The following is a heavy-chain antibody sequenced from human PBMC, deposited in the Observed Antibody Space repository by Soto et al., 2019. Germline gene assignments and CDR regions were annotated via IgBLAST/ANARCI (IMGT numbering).Heavy chain of an antibody. V-gene: IGHV3-74*01. Sequence: GGSLRLSCAASGFTFSSYWMHWVRQAPGKGLVWVSRINGDGSSTTHADSVRGRFTISRDNTKNTLYLQMNSLRAEDTAVYYCTRAAYYDFWSGYSAYYYYYMDVWGKGTTVTVSS. D-gene: IGHD3-3*01. CDR2: INGDGSST. J-gene: IGHJ6*03. CDR3: TRAAYYDFWSGYSAYYYYYMDV. CDR1: GFTFSSYW.